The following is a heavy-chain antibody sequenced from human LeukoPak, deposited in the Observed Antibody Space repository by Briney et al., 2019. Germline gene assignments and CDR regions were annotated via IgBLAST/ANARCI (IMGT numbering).Heavy chain of an antibody. Sequence: GGSLRLSCTASGFTIGDYAMSWVRQAPGKGLEWVGFIRSKAYGGTTEYAASVKGRFTISRDDSKSIAYLQMNSLKTEDTAVYYCTRTMIVVVDDYYFDYWGQGTLVTVSS. CDR1: GFTIGDYA. CDR3: TRTMIVVVDDYYFDY. J-gene: IGHJ4*02. D-gene: IGHD3-22*01. CDR2: IRSKAYGGTT. V-gene: IGHV3-49*04.